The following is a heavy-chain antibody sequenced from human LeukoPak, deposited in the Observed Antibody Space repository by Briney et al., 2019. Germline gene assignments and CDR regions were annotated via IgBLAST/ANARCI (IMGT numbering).Heavy chain of an antibody. V-gene: IGHV3-21*01. D-gene: IGHD5-12*01. CDR3: ARDSGYSGYSDY. Sequence: GGSLRLSCAASGFTFSGYTMNWVRQAPGKGLEWVSSISSSSSYIYFADSVKGRFTISRDNAKNSLYLQMNSLRAEDTAVYYCARDSGYSGYSDYWGQGTLVTVSS. J-gene: IGHJ4*02. CDR2: ISSSSSYI. CDR1: GFTFSGYT.